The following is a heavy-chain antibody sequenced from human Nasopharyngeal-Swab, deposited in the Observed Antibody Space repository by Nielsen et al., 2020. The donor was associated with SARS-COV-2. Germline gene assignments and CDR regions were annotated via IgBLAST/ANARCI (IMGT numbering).Heavy chain of an antibody. CDR1: GFSFSNYG. J-gene: IGHJ3*02. CDR2: ISYHGSNK. CDR3: AKARLLYFGERDAFDI. Sequence: GGSLRLSCAASGFSFSNYGMHWVRQAPGKGLEWVATISYHGSNKYYADSVEGRFTISRDNSKNTLYLQMNSLRVEDTAVYYCAKARLLYFGERDAFDIWGQGTMVTVSS. D-gene: IGHD3-10*01. V-gene: IGHV3-30*18.